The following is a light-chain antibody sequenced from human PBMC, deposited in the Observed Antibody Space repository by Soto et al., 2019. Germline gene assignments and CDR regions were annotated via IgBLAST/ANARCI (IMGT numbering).Light chain of an antibody. CDR3: QQVSSFPLT. V-gene: IGKV1-12*01. CDR2: KAT. Sequence: DIQMAQSPSSVSASVGDSVTISCRASQGVSSWLAWFQQHPGKAPSLLIYKATNLQTGVPSRFRGSGSDTDFALTISNQHPEDFATFYCQQVSSFPLTFDGGTNVPLK. J-gene: IGKJ4*01. CDR1: QGVSSW.